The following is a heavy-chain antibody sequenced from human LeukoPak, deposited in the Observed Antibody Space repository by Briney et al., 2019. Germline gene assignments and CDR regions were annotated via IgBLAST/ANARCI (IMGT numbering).Heavy chain of an antibody. Sequence: SETLSLTCTVSGGSISSSRDYWSWIRQPPGKGLEWIGEINHSGSTNYNPSLKSRVTISVDTSKNQFSLKLSSVTAADTAVYYCGNYYDSSGYPAKSDYWGQGTLVTVSS. J-gene: IGHJ4*02. V-gene: IGHV4-39*07. CDR1: GGSISSSRDY. D-gene: IGHD3-22*01. CDR3: GNYYDSSGYPAKSDY. CDR2: INHSGST.